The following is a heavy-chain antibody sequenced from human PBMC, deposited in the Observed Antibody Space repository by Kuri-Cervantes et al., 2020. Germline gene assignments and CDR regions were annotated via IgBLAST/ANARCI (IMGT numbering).Heavy chain of an antibody. CDR1: GFTFSSYD. CDR3: AREQQLVLYY. J-gene: IGHJ4*02. Sequence: GGSLRLSCAASGFTFSSYDMHWVRQATGKGLEWVSATGTAGDTYYPGSVKGRFTISRENAKNSLYLQMNSLRDEDTAVYYCAREQQLVLYYWGQGTLVTVSS. D-gene: IGHD6-13*01. CDR2: TGTAGDT. V-gene: IGHV3-13*01.